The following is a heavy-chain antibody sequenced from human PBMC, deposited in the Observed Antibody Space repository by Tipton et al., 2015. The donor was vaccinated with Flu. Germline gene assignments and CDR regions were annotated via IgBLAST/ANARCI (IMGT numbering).Heavy chain of an antibody. Sequence: SLRLSCTTSGFTFVDNAMSWVRQAPGKGLEWVGFIKSKAYGATTEYAASVKGRFTISRDDSKSMAYLQMNSLKIEETAVYYCAQWVNYWGQGTLVTVSS. CDR2: IKSKAYGATT. V-gene: IGHV3-49*04. J-gene: IGHJ4*02. D-gene: IGHD6-19*01. CDR1: GFTFVDNA. CDR3: AQWVNY.